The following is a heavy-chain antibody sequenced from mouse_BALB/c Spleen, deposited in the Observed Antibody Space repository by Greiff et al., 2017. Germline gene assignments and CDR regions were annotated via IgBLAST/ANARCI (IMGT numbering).Heavy chain of an antibody. CDR3: TRSGLRRDAMDY. CDR2: ISSGGSYT. CDR1: GFTFSSYT. D-gene: IGHD2-2*01. J-gene: IGHJ4*01. V-gene: IGHV5-6-4*01. Sequence: EVQLVESGGGLVKPGGSLKLSCAASGFTFSSYTMSWVRQTPEKRLEWVATISSGGSYTYYPDSVKGRFTISRDNAKNTLYLQMSSLKSEDTAMYYCTRSGLRRDAMDYWGQGTSVTVSS.